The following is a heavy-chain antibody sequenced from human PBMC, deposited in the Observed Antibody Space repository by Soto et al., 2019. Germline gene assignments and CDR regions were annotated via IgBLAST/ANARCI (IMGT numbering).Heavy chain of an antibody. CDR1: GYTFTGYY. Sequence: QVQLVQSGAEVKKPGASVKVSCKASGYTFTGYYMHWVRQAPGQGLEWMGWINPNSGGTNYAQKFQGRVTMTRDTSISTAYMELSRLRSDDTAVYYCARQPKRGYSYGPLGYWGQGTLVTVSS. CDR3: ARQPKRGYSYGPLGY. J-gene: IGHJ4*02. CDR2: INPNSGGT. D-gene: IGHD5-18*01. V-gene: IGHV1-2*02.